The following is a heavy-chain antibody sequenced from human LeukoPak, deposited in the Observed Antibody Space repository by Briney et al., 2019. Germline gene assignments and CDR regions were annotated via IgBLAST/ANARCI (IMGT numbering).Heavy chain of an antibody. J-gene: IGHJ4*02. D-gene: IGHD3-3*01. V-gene: IGHV3-23*01. CDR3: AKDGITIFGVVINDY. CDR2: ISAGGDAT. CDR1: GFTFSTYA. Sequence: GGSLRLSCAASGFTFSTYAMTWVRQAPGKGLEWVSTISAGGDATYYADSVKGRFTIFRDNSKNTLYLQMNSLRAEDTAVYYCAKDGITIFGVVINDYWGQGTLVTVSS.